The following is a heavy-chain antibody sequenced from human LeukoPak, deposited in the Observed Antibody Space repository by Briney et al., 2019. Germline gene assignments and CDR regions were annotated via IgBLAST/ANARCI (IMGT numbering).Heavy chain of an antibody. CDR3: ARHGDFWSGYGPYFDY. CDR1: GGSISSSSYY. CDR2: IYYSGST. D-gene: IGHD3-3*01. J-gene: IGHJ4*02. V-gene: IGHV4-39*01. Sequence: PSETLSLTCTVSGGSISSSSYYWGWIRQPPGKGLEWIGSIYYSGSTYYNPSLKSRVTISVDTSKNQFSLKLSSVTAADTAVYYCARHGDFWSGYGPYFDYWGQGTLVTVSS.